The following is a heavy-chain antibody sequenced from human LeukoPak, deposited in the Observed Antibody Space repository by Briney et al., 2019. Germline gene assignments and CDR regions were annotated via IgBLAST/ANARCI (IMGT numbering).Heavy chain of an antibody. CDR3: ARDVKWFGELLPFDY. CDR2: INPNSGGT. J-gene: IGHJ4*02. CDR1: GYTFTGYY. Sequence: GASVKVSCKASGYTFTGYYMHWVRQAPGQGLEWMGWINPNSGGTNYAQKFQGRVTMTRDTSISTAYMELSRLRSDDTAVYYCARDVKWFGELLPFDYWGQGTLVTVSS. D-gene: IGHD3-10*01. V-gene: IGHV1-2*02.